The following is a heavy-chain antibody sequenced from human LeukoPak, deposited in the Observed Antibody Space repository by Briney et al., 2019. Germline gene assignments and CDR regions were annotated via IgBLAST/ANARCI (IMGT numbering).Heavy chain of an antibody. Sequence: ASVKVSCKASGYTFTGYYVHWVRQAPGQGLGWMGRIDPNSGGTNYAQKFQGRVTMTRDTSINTAYMELSRLRSDDTAVYYCAKGRDGYNPDYWGQGTLVTVSS. CDR2: IDPNSGGT. D-gene: IGHD5-24*01. CDR1: GYTFTGYY. J-gene: IGHJ4*02. CDR3: AKGRDGYNPDY. V-gene: IGHV1-2*06.